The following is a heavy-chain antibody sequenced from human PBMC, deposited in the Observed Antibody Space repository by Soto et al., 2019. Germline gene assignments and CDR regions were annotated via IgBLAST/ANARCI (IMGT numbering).Heavy chain of an antibody. CDR1: GGSINSGDYS. J-gene: IGHJ4*02. D-gene: IGHD3-9*01. CDR3: ATIRLRYGGEPGY. CDR2: IYYSGTT. Sequence: SETLSLTCTVSGGSINSGDYSWTWIRQPPGKGLEWIGYIYYSGTTYYNPSLKSRLTISVDTSKNQFSLKLSSVTAADTAVYYCATIRLRYGGEPGYWGQGTLVTVSS. V-gene: IGHV4-31*03.